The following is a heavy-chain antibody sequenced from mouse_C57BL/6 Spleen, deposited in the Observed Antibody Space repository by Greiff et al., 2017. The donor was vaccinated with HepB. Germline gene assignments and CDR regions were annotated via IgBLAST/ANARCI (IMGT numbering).Heavy chain of an antibody. Sequence: EVQLQQSGAELVRPGASVKLSCTASGFNIKDDYMHWVKQRPEQGLEWIGWIDPENGDTEYASKFQGKATITADTSSNTAYLQLSSLTSEDTAVYYCTTSTTGVYLYFDVWGTGTTVTVSS. CDR3: TTSTTGVYLYFDV. V-gene: IGHV14-4*01. CDR2: IDPENGDT. CDR1: GFNIKDDY. J-gene: IGHJ1*03. D-gene: IGHD1-1*01.